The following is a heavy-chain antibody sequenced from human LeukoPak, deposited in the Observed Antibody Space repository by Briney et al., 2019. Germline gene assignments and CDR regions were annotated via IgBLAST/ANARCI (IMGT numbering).Heavy chain of an antibody. CDR3: ARQEGSSTE. Sequence: PSETLSLTCTVSGGSISSSSYHWGWIRQPPGKGLEWIGCIYYSGSTYYNPSLKSRVTMSVDTSKNHFSQKLISVTTADTAVYYCARQEGSSTEWGQGTLVTVSS. CDR1: GGSISSSSYH. V-gene: IGHV4-39*01. CDR2: IYYSGST. J-gene: IGHJ4*02. D-gene: IGHD2-2*01.